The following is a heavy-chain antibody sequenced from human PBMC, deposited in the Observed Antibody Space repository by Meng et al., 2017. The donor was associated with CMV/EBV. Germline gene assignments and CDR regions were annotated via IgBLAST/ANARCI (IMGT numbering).Heavy chain of an antibody. V-gene: IGHV3-9*01. CDR3: AKRASSGYYSLAFDI. Sequence: SLKISCAASGFTFDDYAMHWVRQAPGKGLEWVSGISWNSGSIGYADSVKGRFTISRDNAKNSLYLQMNSLRAEDTALYYCAKRASSGYYSLAFDIRGQGTMVTVSS. J-gene: IGHJ3*02. D-gene: IGHD3-22*01. CDR1: GFTFDDYA. CDR2: ISWNSGSI.